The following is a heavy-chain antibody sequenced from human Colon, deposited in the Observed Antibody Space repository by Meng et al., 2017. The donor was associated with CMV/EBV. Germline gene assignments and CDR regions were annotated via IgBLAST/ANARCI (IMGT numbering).Heavy chain of an antibody. Sequence: GESLKISCAASGFTASGYAMNWVRQAPGKGPEWISGITGSGGTAYYADSVKGRFTISRDNSKNTLYLQMSSLRAEDTAVYFCARVWVSEYYYYYGMDVWGQGTPVTVSS. CDR3: ARVWVSEYYYYYGMDV. CDR1: GFTASGYA. V-gene: IGHV3-23*01. D-gene: IGHD3-16*01. CDR2: ITGSGGTA. J-gene: IGHJ6*02.